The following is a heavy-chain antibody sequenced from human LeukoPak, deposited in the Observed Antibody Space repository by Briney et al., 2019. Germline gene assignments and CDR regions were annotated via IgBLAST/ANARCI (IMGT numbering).Heavy chain of an antibody. Sequence: SETLSLTCTVSGDSIRNFYWNWIRQSAGKVMEWIGYTYQSGNTNYNPSLKSRLTMSIDTSKNQFSLNLSSVTAADTAVYYCARGNYGSGSYYVVDFDYWGQGTLVTVSS. D-gene: IGHD3-10*01. CDR2: TYQSGNT. J-gene: IGHJ4*02. CDR3: ARGNYGSGSYYVVDFDY. CDR1: GDSIRNFY. V-gene: IGHV4-59*01.